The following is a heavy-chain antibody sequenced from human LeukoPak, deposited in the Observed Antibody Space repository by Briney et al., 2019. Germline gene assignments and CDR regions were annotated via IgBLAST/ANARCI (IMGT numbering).Heavy chain of an antibody. CDR1: GFTFSSYA. CDR3: ARTGSSWPRTDVYYGMDV. Sequence: GALRLSCAASGFTFSSYAMHWVRQAPGKGLEWVAVISYDGSNKYYADSVKGRFTISRDNSKNTLYLQMNSLRAEDTAVYYCARTGSSWPRTDVYYGMDVWGQGTTVTVS. J-gene: IGHJ6*02. D-gene: IGHD6-13*01. CDR2: ISYDGSNK. V-gene: IGHV3-30-3*01.